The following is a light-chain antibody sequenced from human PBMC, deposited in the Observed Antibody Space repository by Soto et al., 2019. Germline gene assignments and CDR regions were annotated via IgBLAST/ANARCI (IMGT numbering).Light chain of an antibody. Sequence: QSVLTQPPSASGTPGQRVTISCSGSISTIGSNTVNWYQQLPGTAPKLLIYSNNQRPSGVPDRFSGSKSGTSASLAISGLQSEDEAEYYCAAWDDSLNGPYVVFGGGTKVTVL. CDR1: ISTIGSNT. CDR2: SNN. CDR3: AAWDDSLNGPYVV. J-gene: IGLJ2*01. V-gene: IGLV1-44*01.